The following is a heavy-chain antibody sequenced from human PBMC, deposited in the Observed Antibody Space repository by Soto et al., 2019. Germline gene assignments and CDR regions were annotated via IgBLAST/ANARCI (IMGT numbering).Heavy chain of an antibody. D-gene: IGHD4-17*01. CDR2: ISGYNGNT. CDR3: ARGQMTTVSSPAFF. J-gene: IGHJ4*02. Sequence: QVQLVQSGAEVKKPGASVTVSCKASGYAFTSYGITWVRQAPGQGLEWMGWISGYNGNTNYAQKLQGRVTMTKDTYTSTAYMELRSRRSDDAAVYYGARGQMTTVSSPAFFWGQGTLLTVSS. V-gene: IGHV1-18*01. CDR1: GYAFTSYG.